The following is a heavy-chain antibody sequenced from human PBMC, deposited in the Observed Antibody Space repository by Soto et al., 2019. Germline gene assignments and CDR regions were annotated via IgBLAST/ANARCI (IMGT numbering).Heavy chain of an antibody. CDR3: ARDFQPIATAGTTWALN. J-gene: IGHJ4*02. CDR2: ISNDGSNK. D-gene: IGHD6-13*01. V-gene: IGHV3-33*05. Sequence: PGGSLRLSCAASGFTFSSYGMHWVRQAPGKGLEWVAFISNDGSNKYYADSVKGRFTISRDNAKNLVYLQMNSLRVEDTAVYYCARDFQPIATAGTTWALNWGQGTLVTVSS. CDR1: GFTFSSYG.